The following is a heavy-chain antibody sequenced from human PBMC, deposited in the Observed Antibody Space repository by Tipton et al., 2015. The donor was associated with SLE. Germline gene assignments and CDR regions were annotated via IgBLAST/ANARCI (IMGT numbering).Heavy chain of an antibody. V-gene: IGHV4-34*01. Sequence: TLSLTCAVYGGSFSDYYWNWIRQPPGKGLEWIGEINHSGTTNYNPSLKSRVTISVDTSKNQFSLKLSSVTAADTAVYYCAKSDFYEYFEYWGQGTPVTVSS. J-gene: IGHJ1*01. D-gene: IGHD2-21*02. CDR2: INHSGTT. CDR1: GGSFSDYY. CDR3: AKSDFYEYFEY.